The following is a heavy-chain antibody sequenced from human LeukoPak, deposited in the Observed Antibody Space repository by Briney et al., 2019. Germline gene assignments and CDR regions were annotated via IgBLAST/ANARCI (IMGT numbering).Heavy chain of an antibody. Sequence: GGSLRLSCAASGLTVITNDMTCVRQAPGKAREGVSVLYSDGNTKYSNAVQGRFTIYRDNYKNPLCLEMNSLSHDETAVYYCARGVEPLAANTLAYWGQGTLVTVSS. CDR1: GLTVITND. V-gene: IGHV3-53*01. CDR3: ARGVEPLAANTLAY. D-gene: IGHD1-14*01. J-gene: IGHJ4*02. CDR2: LYSDGNT.